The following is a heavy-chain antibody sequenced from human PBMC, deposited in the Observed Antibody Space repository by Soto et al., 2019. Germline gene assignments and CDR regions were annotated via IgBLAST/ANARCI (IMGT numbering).Heavy chain of an antibody. CDR1: GYSFPNYW. CDR3: ARIRAFYNPFDY. CDR2: IDPSNSHV. Sequence: PGESLKISCKGSGYSFPNYWISWVRQMPGKGLEWMGKIDPSNSHVNYSPSFQGHVTISADKSISTAYLQWSSLKDSETAMYYCARIRAFYNPFDYWAQGTLVTVSS. J-gene: IGHJ4*02. D-gene: IGHD1-1*01. V-gene: IGHV5-10-1*01.